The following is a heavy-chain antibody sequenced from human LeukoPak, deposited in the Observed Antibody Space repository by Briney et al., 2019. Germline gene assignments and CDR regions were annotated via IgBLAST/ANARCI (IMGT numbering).Heavy chain of an antibody. Sequence: SETLSLTCTVSGVSISSSSYYWGWIRQPPGKGLEWIGSIYYSGSTYYNPSLKSRVTISVDTSKNQFSLKLSSVTAADTAVYYCASSISSSWARGFDPWGQGTLVTVSS. V-gene: IGHV4-39*01. J-gene: IGHJ5*02. CDR2: IYYSGST. D-gene: IGHD6-13*01. CDR1: GVSISSSSYY. CDR3: ASSISSSWARGFDP.